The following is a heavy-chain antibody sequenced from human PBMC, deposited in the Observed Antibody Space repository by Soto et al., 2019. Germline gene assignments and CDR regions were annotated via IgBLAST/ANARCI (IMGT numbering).Heavy chain of an antibody. J-gene: IGHJ4*02. CDR3: AKVSRKGSAIDFDY. CDR2: VNPNNGDT. CDR1: GYTFSNYD. Sequence: QVQLVQSGAELKKPGASVKVSCKASGYTFSNYDMNWVRQATGQGPEWIGWVNPNNGDTGYAPKSQGRVTLTTDISTTPAYMELTSLRSEDTAIYYCAKVSRKGSAIDFDYWGQGTLITVSS. V-gene: IGHV1-8*01. D-gene: IGHD3-10*01.